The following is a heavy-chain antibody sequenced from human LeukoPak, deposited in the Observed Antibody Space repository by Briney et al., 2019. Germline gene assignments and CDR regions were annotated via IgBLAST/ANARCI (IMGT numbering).Heavy chain of an antibody. V-gene: IGHV3-7*01. J-gene: IGHJ5*02. CDR1: VFTLCNYW. Sequence: PGGALRLSSAHSVFTLCNYWMSWVRQAPGRRRWWVANLKQDGNEKYYVDSVEGRSTVSRDNAKNSMYLQMNSLRAEDTAVYYCAREISSWYRTEGRFDPWGQGTLVTVSS. D-gene: IGHD6-13*01. CDR3: AREISSWYRTEGRFDP. CDR2: LKQDGNEK.